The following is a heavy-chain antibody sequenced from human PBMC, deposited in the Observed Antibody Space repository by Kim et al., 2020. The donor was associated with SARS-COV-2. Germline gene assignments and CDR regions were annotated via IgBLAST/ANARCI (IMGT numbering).Heavy chain of an antibody. J-gene: IGHJ4*02. V-gene: IGHV6-1*01. CDR1: GDSVSSNGAA. CDR2: TYYRSRWFN. D-gene: IGHD3-16*01. Sequence: SQTLSLTCAISGDSVSSNGAAWNWIRQSPSKGLEWLGRTYYRSRWFNEYAVSVRSRITINPDTAKNQFSLQLDSLTPDDAAIYYCARNIWGIIDYWGQGT. CDR3: ARNIWGIIDY.